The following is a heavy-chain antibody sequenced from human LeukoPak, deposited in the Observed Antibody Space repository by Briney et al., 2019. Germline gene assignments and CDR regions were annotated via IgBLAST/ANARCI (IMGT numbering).Heavy chain of an antibody. J-gene: IGHJ4*02. CDR2: INHSGST. V-gene: IGHV4-34*01. CDR1: GGSFSGYY. Sequence: SETLSLTCAVYGGSFSGYYWSWIRQPPGKGLEWIGEINHSGSTNYNPSLKSRVTISLDTSRNQFSLKLNSVTAADTAVYYCARAGWYTLDNWGQGTLVTVSS. CDR3: ARAGWYTLDN. D-gene: IGHD2-15*01.